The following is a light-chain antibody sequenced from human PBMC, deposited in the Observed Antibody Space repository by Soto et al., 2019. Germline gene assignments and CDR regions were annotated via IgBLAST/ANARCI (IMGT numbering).Light chain of an antibody. Sequence: QSALTQPASVSGSPGQSITISCTGTSSDVGYYNYVSWYQHHPGKAPKLMIYEVSNRPSGVSNRFSGSKSGNTASLTISGLQAEDEADYYCNSYTRSSTLVFGGGTKLTVL. V-gene: IGLV2-14*01. CDR1: SSDVGYYNY. CDR2: EVS. J-gene: IGLJ3*02. CDR3: NSYTRSSTLV.